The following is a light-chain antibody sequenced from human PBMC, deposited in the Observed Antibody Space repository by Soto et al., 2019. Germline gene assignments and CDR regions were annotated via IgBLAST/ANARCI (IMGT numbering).Light chain of an antibody. CDR2: QDT. CDR1: KLGDKY. Sequence: SYELTQPPSVSVSPGQTVSVTCSGDKLGDKYACWFQQKPGRSPVLVIYQDTKRPSGIPERISGSNSGNTATLTISGTQAIDEADYYCQSWDNTTMVFGGGTKLTVL. CDR3: QSWDNTTMV. J-gene: IGLJ3*02. V-gene: IGLV3-1*01.